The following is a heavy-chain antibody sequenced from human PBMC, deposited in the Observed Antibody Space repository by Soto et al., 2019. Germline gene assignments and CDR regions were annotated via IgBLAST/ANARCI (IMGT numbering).Heavy chain of an antibody. CDR3: ARQHYDILTGYYNYFDY. CDR2: IYYSGST. D-gene: IGHD3-9*01. CDR1: GGSISSSSYY. J-gene: IGHJ4*02. Sequence: SETLSLTCTVSGGSISSSSYYWGWIRQPPGKGLEWIGSIYYSGSTYYNPSLKSRVTISVDTPKNQFSLTLISVTAADTAVYYCARQHYDILTGYYNYFDYWGQGTLVTVSS. V-gene: IGHV4-39*01.